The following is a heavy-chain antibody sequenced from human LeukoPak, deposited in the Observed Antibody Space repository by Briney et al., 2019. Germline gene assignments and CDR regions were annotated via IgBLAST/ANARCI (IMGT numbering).Heavy chain of an antibody. CDR1: GGSFSGYY. CDR3: ARPRRGYSGYGSYDY. CDR2: INHSGST. Sequence: SETLSLTCAVYGGSFSGYYWSWIRQPPGKGLEWIGEINHSGSTNYNPSLKSRVTISVDTSKNQFSLKLSSVTAADTAVYYCARPRRGYSGYGSYDYWGQGTLVTVSS. J-gene: IGHJ4*02. V-gene: IGHV4-34*01. D-gene: IGHD5-12*01.